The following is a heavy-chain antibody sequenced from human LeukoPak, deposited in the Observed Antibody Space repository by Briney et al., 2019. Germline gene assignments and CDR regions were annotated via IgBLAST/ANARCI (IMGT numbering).Heavy chain of an antibody. CDR3: TRRSSIVMAGEGVQTFDS. D-gene: IGHD1-26*01. Sequence: GGSLRLSCAASGFTFSSYVIHWVRQAPGKGLEWVAAFLYDESNEYYRDSVKGRFTISRDTSKSTVYLQMNSLRAEDTAMYYCTRRSSIVMAGEGVQTFDSWGQGTLVTVSS. CDR2: FLYDESNE. CDR1: GFTFSSYV. V-gene: IGHV3-30*04. J-gene: IGHJ4*02.